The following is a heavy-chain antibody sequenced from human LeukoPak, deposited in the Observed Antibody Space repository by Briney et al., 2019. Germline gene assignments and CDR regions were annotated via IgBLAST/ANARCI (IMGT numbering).Heavy chain of an antibody. CDR1: GFTFGSFI. V-gene: IGHV3-23*01. CDR3: AKLLMAMVRGVDIDC. D-gene: IGHD3-10*01. Sequence: GGSLRLSCAASGFTFGSFIMNWVRQAPGKGLEWVSAITGSGGSTYYADSVKGRFTISRDNSKNTLYLQMNSLRAEDTAVYYCAKLLMAMVRGVDIDCWGQGTLVTVSS. J-gene: IGHJ4*01. CDR2: ITGSGGST.